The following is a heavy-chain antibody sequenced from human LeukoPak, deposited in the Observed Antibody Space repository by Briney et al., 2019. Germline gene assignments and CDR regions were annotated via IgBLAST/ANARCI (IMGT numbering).Heavy chain of an antibody. CDR2: INPNSGGT. D-gene: IGHD1-26*01. V-gene: IGHV1-2*04. CDR1: GYTFTGYY. Sequence: ASVKVSCKASGYTFTGYYMHWVRQAPGQGLEWMGWINPNSGGTNYAQKFQGWVTMTRDTSISTAYMELSRLRSDDTAVYYCAAGGGSYKGNWFDPWGQGTLVTVSS. CDR3: AAGGGSYKGNWFDP. J-gene: IGHJ5*02.